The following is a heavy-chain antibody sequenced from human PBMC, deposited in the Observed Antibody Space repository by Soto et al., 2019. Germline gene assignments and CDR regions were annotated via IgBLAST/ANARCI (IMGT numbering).Heavy chain of an antibody. V-gene: IGHV4-59*01. CDR2: VYYSGNT. CDR3: ARKGAAASYAHYYMDV. Sequence: PSETLSLTCTVSGGTISPYYGSWIRQPPGKGLEWIGYVYYSGNTNYNPSLESRVTISVDTSRNRFSLNLTSATAADTAVYYCARKGAAASYAHYYMDVWGRGTAVTVSS. D-gene: IGHD6-13*01. J-gene: IGHJ6*03. CDR1: GGTISPYY.